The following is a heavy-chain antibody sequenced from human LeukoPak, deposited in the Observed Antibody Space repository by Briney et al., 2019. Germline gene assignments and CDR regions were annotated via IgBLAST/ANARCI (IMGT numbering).Heavy chain of an antibody. D-gene: IGHD3-22*01. V-gene: IGHV3-13*01. CDR1: GFTFGSYD. CDR2: IASAGDT. CDR3: ARGKNYYDSSGYYHDAFDI. J-gene: IGHJ3*02. Sequence: GGSLSLSCAASGFTFGSYDMHWVRQATGKGLEWVSGIASAGDTYYPGSVKGRFTISRENAKNSLYLQMNNLRAGDTAVYYCARGKNYYDSSGYYHDAFDIWGQGTMVTVSS.